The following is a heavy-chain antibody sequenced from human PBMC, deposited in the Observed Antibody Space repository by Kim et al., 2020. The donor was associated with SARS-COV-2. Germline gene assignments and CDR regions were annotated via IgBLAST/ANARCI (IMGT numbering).Heavy chain of an antibody. D-gene: IGHD5-12*01. J-gene: IGHJ4*02. CDR1: GFTFSSYA. CDR2: ISSSDTT. CDR3: AKRLKSGYYYSDY. V-gene: IGHV3-23*01. Sequence: GGSLRLSCAASGFTFSSYALSWARQAPGKGLVWVSTISSSDTTYYADSVKGRFTISRDHSQNMLYLQLNSLRAEDKAIYYCAKRLKSGYYYSDYWGQGTLVTVSS.